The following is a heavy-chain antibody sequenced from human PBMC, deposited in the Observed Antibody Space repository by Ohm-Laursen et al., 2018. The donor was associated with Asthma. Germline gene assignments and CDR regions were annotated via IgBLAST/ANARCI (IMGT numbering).Heavy chain of an antibody. Sequence: RSLRLSCTASGFTFSSYGMHWVRQAPGKGLEWVAVISYDGSNKYYADSVKGRFTISRDNSKNTLYLQMNSLRAEDTAVYYCATEYYDSSGYYPNDAFDIWGQGTMVTVSS. D-gene: IGHD3-22*01. J-gene: IGHJ3*02. V-gene: IGHV3-30*03. CDR2: ISYDGSNK. CDR3: ATEYYDSSGYYPNDAFDI. CDR1: GFTFSSYG.